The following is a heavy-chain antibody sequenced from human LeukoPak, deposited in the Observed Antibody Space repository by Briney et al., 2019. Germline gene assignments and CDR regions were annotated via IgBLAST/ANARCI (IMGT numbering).Heavy chain of an antibody. CDR1: GFTFNDSG. CDR2: INWNGRSR. J-gene: IGHJ4*02. D-gene: IGHD5-18*01. Sequence: PGGSLRLSCVASGFTFNDSGMSWVRQAPGKGLEWISGINWNGRSRGYADSVKGRFTISRDNDKNSLYLQMNSLRTEDTGLYYCAKDGGLAMVKYYFDSWGQGTLVTVSS. V-gene: IGHV3-20*04. CDR3: AKDGGLAMVKYYFDS.